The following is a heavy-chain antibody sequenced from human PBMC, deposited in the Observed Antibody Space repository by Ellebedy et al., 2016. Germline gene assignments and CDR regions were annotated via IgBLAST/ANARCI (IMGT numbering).Heavy chain of an antibody. CDR1: GYTFTSYD. CDR2: MNPNSGNI. V-gene: IGHV1-8*01. D-gene: IGHD1-26*01. Sequence: ASVKVSCKASGYTFTSYDINWVRQATGQGPEWMGWMNPNSGNIGYAQKFQDRVTMTRNTSISTAYMELSGLRSDDTAVYYCARDQRVGAIPFDYWGQGTLVTVSS. CDR3: ARDQRVGAIPFDY. J-gene: IGHJ4*02.